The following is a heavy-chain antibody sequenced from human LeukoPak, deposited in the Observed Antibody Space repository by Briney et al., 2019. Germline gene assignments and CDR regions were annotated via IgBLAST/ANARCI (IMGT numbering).Heavy chain of an antibody. Sequence: ASVKVSCKASGGTFSSYAISWVRQAPGQGLEWMGGIIPIFGTANYAQKFQGRVTITADESTSTAYMELSSLRSEDTAVYYCAKNGIRQTYYDFWSGYSNWFDPWGQGTLVTVSS. J-gene: IGHJ5*02. D-gene: IGHD3-3*01. CDR3: AKNGIRQTYYDFWSGYSNWFDP. V-gene: IGHV1-69*13. CDR1: GGTFSSYA. CDR2: IIPIFGTA.